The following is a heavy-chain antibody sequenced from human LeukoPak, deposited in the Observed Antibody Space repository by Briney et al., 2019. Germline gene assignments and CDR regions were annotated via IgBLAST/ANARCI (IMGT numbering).Heavy chain of an antibody. Sequence: ASVKVSCKASGYPFTSYDINWVRQATGQGLEWMGWMNPNSGNTGYAQKFQGRVTMTRNTSISTAYMELSSLRSEDTAVYYCARGHITKFLFFRQRTAYDMDVWGQGTTVTVSS. CDR3: ARGHITKFLFFRQRTAYDMDV. CDR2: MNPNSGNT. J-gene: IGHJ6*02. V-gene: IGHV1-8*01. CDR1: GYPFTSYD. D-gene: IGHD1-14*01.